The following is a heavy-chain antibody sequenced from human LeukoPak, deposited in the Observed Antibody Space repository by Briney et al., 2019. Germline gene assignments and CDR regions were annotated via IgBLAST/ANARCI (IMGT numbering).Heavy chain of an antibody. V-gene: IGHV3-30*18. J-gene: IGHJ4*02. CDR1: GFTFSGYG. Sequence: GGSLRLSCAASGFTFSGYGMHWVRQAPGKGLAWVAAISHDGSSKYYADSVKGRFTISRDNSKKTLYLQMNSLRAEDTAVYYCAKEGQQYGDYEDWGQGTLVTVSS. D-gene: IGHD4-17*01. CDR2: ISHDGSSK. CDR3: AKEGQQYGDYED.